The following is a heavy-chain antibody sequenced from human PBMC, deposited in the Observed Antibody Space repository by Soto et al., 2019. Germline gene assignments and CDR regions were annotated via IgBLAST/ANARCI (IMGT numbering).Heavy chain of an antibody. Sequence: QITLKESGPTLGKPTQTLPLTCTFSGFSLSSSGVGVGGIRQPPGKALEWLAIIYGDDGERYTPSLKTRLTITTDNYKNKVVLTMTNMDPVDTATYYCAHREGDYYVWGSYKDAFDVWGQGTMVTVSS. CDR3: AHREGDYYVWGSYKDAFDV. J-gene: IGHJ3*01. CDR2: IYGDDGE. CDR1: GFSLSSSGVG. D-gene: IGHD3-16*01. V-gene: IGHV2-5*02.